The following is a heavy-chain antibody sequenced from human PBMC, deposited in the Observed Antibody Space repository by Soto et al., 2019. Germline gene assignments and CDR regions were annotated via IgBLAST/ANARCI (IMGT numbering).Heavy chain of an antibody. CDR1: GYTFTSFY. J-gene: IGHJ4*02. CDR2: INPSGGGT. V-gene: IGHV1-46*01. Sequence: ASVKVSCKASGYTFTSFYMHWVRQAPGQGLEWMGIINPSGGGTAYAQNFQGRVTMTRDTSTSTVYMELSSLRSEDTAVYYCARDSTLAYWGQGTLVTVSS. CDR3: ARDSTLAY.